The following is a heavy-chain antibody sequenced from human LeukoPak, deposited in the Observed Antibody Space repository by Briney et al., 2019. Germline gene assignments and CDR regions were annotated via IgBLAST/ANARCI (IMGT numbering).Heavy chain of an antibody. CDR3: ARAEIIAAAGKGFDY. D-gene: IGHD6-13*01. Sequence: GESLKISCKGSGYSFTSYWIGWVRQMPGKGLEWMGIIYPDDSDTTYSPSFQGQVTISADKSISTAYLQWSSLKASDTAMYYCARAEIIAAAGKGFDYWGQGTLVTVSS. J-gene: IGHJ4*02. V-gene: IGHV5-51*01. CDR1: GYSFTSYW. CDR2: IYPDDSDT.